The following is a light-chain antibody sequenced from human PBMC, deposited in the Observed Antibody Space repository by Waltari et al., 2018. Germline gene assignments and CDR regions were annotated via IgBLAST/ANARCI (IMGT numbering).Light chain of an antibody. CDR1: NIESQT. CDR2: DNA. CDR3: QVCDTATDHWV. J-gene: IGLJ3*02. Sequence: SFVLTQPPSVSVAPGQTARITCGGDNIESQTVHWYQQKPGQAPLLVVFDNADRPSGIPERFSGSNSGNTATLTITRVEVGDEADFYCQVCDTATDHWV. V-gene: IGLV3-21*02.